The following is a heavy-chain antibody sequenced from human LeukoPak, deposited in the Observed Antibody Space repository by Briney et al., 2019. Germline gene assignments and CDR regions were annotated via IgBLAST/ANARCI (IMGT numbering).Heavy chain of an antibody. V-gene: IGHV4-30-4*01. D-gene: IGHD4-23*01. CDR1: GGSISSGEYY. CDR2: IYYSGTT. CDR3: ARRPNDDGGHPAASDI. J-gene: IGHJ3*02. Sequence: SETLSLTCSVSGGSISSGEYYWIWIRQPPGKGLEWIGYIYYSGTTYYNPSLQSRVSISVDTSKNQFSLKLSSVTAADTAVYYCARRPNDDGGHPAASDIWGQGTMVTVSS.